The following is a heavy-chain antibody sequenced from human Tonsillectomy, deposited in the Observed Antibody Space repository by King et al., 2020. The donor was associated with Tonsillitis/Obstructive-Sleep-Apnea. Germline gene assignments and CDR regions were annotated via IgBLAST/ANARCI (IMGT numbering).Heavy chain of an antibody. V-gene: IGHV3-43*01. CDR2: ISWDGGST. CDR3: AKDMVRGYCSGGSCYPYFDY. J-gene: IGHJ4*02. CDR1: GFTFDEYT. D-gene: IGHD2-15*01. Sequence: VQLVESGGVVVQPGGSLRLPCAASGFTFDEYTMHWVRQAPGKGLEWVALISWDGGSTYYADSVRGRFTISRDNSKNSLYLQMNSLRTEDTALYYCAKDMVRGYCSGGSCYPYFDYWGQGTLVTVSS.